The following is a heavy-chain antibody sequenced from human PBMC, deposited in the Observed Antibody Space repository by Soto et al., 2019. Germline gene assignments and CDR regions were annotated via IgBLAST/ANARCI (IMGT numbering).Heavy chain of an antibody. V-gene: IGHV4-59*01. CDR1: GGSISGYY. D-gene: IGHD2-8*02. CDR2: MYNTGST. J-gene: IGHJ6*02. CDR3: AKSIGLLSGYYYGMDV. Sequence: SETLSLTCTVSGGSISGYYWSWIRQPPGKGLEWIGYMYNTGSTFYNPSFKSRVTISVDTSKSQLSLRLNSVTAADTAVYYCAKSIGLLSGYYYGMDVWGQGTTVTVSS.